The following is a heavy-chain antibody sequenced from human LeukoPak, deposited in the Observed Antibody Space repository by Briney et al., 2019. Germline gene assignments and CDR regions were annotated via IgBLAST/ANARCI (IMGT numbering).Heavy chain of an antibody. Sequence: PSETLSLTCTVSGGSISSGSHYWSWIRQPAGKGLEWIGRIYTSGSTNYSPSLKSRVTISVDASKNQFSLRLSSVTAADTAVYYCARDNSYCSSTSCYYKWFDPWGQGTLVTVSS. CDR1: GGSISSGSHY. V-gene: IGHV4-61*02. J-gene: IGHJ5*02. D-gene: IGHD2-2*01. CDR2: IYTSGST. CDR3: ARDNSYCSSTSCYYKWFDP.